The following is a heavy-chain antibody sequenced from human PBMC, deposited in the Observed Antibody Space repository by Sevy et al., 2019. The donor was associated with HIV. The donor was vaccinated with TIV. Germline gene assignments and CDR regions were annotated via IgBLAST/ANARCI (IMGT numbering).Heavy chain of an antibody. CDR2: INPNSGGT. J-gene: IGHJ3*02. V-gene: IGHV1-2*02. Sequence: RASVKVSCKASGYPFTGHYIHWVRQAPGQGLEWMGWINPNSGGTTYAQKFQDRVTMTRDTSISTAYMELSGLRSDDTAVYYCARDRGDSSAYYYFSPLTQHAFDIWGQETMVTVSS. D-gene: IGHD3-22*01. CDR3: ARDRGDSSAYYYFSPLTQHAFDI. CDR1: GYPFTGHY.